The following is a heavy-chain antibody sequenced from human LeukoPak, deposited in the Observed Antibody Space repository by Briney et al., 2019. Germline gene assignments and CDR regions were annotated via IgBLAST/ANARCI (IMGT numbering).Heavy chain of an antibody. CDR1: GFTFSSYS. CDR2: ISSSSSPI. J-gene: IGHJ4*02. V-gene: IGHV3-48*01. CDR3: AKEGYDSSGYPTPTPSDY. D-gene: IGHD3-22*01. Sequence: GGSLRLSCAASGFTFSSYSMNWVRQAPGKGLEWVSYISSSSSPIYYADSVKGRFTISRDNAKNSLYLQMNSLRAEDTAVYYCAKEGYDSSGYPTPTPSDYWGQGTLVTVSS.